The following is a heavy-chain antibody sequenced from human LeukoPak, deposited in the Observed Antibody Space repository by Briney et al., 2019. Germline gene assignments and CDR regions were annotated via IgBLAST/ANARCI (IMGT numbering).Heavy chain of an antibody. CDR2: IWYDGSNK. D-gene: IGHD6-13*01. CDR1: GFTFSSYG. J-gene: IGHJ4*02. V-gene: IGHV3-33*01. CDR3: ARDHPPHGQQLVRGDY. Sequence: QPGGSLRLSCAASGFTFSSYGMHWVRQAPGKGLEWVAVIWYDGSNKYYADSVKGRFTISRDNSKNTLYLQMNSLRAEDTAVYYCARDHPPHGQQLVRGDYWGQGTLVTVSS.